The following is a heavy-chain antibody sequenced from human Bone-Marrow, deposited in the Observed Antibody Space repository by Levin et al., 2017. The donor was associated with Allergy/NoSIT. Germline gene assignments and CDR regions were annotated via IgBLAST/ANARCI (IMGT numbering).Heavy chain of an antibody. CDR1: GYTFTAYD. CDR2: INSNSGGP. CDR3: ARDRSSFGDGNWIET. J-gene: IGHJ5*02. V-gene: IGHV1-2*02. D-gene: IGHD3-10*01. Sequence: GESLKISCKASGYTFTAYDIDWVRQAPGQGLEWMGWINSNSGGPNYAQKFQGRVTLTRDTSINTAYMELTSLRSDDTAVYYCARDRSSFGDGNWIETWGQGTLVTV.